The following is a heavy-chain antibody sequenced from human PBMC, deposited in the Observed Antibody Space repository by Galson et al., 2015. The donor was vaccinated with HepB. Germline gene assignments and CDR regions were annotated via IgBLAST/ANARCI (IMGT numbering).Heavy chain of an antibody. CDR2: ISWNSGSI. D-gene: IGHD3-10*01. J-gene: IGHJ3*02. V-gene: IGHV3-9*01. Sequence: SLRLSCAASGFTFDDYAMHWVRQAPGKGLEWVSGISWNSGSIDYADSVKGRFTISRDNAKNSLYLQMNSLRAEDTALYYCAKDRRLDYYGSGKNGFEIWGQGTLVTVSS. CDR1: GFTFDDYA. CDR3: AKDRRLDYYGSGKNGFEI.